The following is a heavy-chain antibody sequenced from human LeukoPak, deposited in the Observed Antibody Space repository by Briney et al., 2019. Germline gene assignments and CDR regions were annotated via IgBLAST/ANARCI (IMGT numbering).Heavy chain of an antibody. D-gene: IGHD3-22*01. Sequence: SETLSLTCTVSGGSISSYYWSWIRQPPGKGLEWIGYIYYSGSTNYNPSLKSRVTISVDTSKNQFSLKLSSVTAADTAVYYCARVKDYYDSSGPLYFDYWGQGTLVTVSS. J-gene: IGHJ4*02. CDR3: ARVKDYYDSSGPLYFDY. CDR1: GGSISSYY. V-gene: IGHV4-59*01. CDR2: IYYSGST.